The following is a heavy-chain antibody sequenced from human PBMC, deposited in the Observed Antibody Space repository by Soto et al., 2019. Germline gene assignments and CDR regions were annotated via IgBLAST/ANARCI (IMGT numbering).Heavy chain of an antibody. Sequence: SETLSLTCTVSGGSISSYYWSWIRQPPGKGLEWIGYIYYSGSTNYNPSLKSRVTISVDTSKNQFSLKLSSVTAADTAVYYCATGHRDFSFSYYYYYMDVWGKGTTVTVSS. D-gene: IGHD2-21*01. J-gene: IGHJ6*03. CDR2: IYYSGST. V-gene: IGHV4-59*08. CDR3: ATGHRDFSFSYYYYYMDV. CDR1: GGSISSYY.